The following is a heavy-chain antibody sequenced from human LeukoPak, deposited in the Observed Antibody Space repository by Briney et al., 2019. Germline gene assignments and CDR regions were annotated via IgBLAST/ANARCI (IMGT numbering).Heavy chain of an antibody. CDR1: GYSISSGYY. V-gene: IGHV4-38-2*02. J-gene: IGHJ4*02. CDR2: IYYSGST. D-gene: IGHD1/OR15-1a*01. CDR3: ARHIGANNNY. Sequence: SETLSLTCTVSGYSISSGYYWGWIRQPPGKGLEWIGSIYYSGSTYYNPSLKSRVTISVDTSKNQFSLKLSSVTAADTAVYYCARHIGANNNYWGQGTLVTVSS.